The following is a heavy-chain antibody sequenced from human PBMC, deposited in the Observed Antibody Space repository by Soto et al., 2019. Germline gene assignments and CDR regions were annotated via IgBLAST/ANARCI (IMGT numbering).Heavy chain of an antibody. CDR3: ARDGYYYGMDV. Sequence: SETLSLTCTVSGGSISSYYWSWIRQPPGKGLEWIGYIYYSGSTNYNPSLKSRVTISVDTSKNQSSLKLSSVTAADTAVYYCARDGYYYGMDVWGQGTTVTVSS. CDR2: IYYSGST. CDR1: GGSISSYY. V-gene: IGHV4-59*01. J-gene: IGHJ6*02.